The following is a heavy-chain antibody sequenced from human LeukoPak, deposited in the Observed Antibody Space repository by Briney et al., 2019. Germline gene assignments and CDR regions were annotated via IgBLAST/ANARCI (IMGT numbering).Heavy chain of an antibody. CDR3: ARGGDSSREYYLDY. CDR1: GFTVSSNY. V-gene: IGHV3-53*01. CDR2: IYSGGTT. Sequence: GGSLRLSCAASGFTVSSNYMSWVHQAPGKGLEWVSVIYSGGTTYYADSVKGRFTFSRDNSKNTQYLQMNTLRVEDTAVYYCARGGDSSREYYLDYWGQGTLVTVSS. J-gene: IGHJ4*02. D-gene: IGHD6-13*01.